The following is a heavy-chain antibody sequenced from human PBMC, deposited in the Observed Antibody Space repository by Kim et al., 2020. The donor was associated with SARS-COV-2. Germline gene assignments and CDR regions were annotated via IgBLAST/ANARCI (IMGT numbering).Heavy chain of an antibody. CDR3: ARDLPGGYCSSTSCPGGMDV. V-gene: IGHV4-59*01. D-gene: IGHD2-2*01. CDR2: IYYSGST. J-gene: IGHJ6*02. Sequence: SETLSLTCTVSGGSISSYYWSCIRQPPGKGLEWIGYIYYSGSTNYNPSLKSRVTISVDTSKNQFSLKLSSVTAADTAVYYCARDLPGGYCSSTSCPGGMDVWGQGTTVTVSS. CDR1: GGSISSYY.